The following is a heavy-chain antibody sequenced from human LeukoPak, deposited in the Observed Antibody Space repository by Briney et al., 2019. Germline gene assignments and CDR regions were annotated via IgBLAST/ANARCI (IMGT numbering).Heavy chain of an antibody. CDR1: GFTFSSYG. CDR3: AKGYDFWSGYYCDY. D-gene: IGHD3-3*01. J-gene: IGHJ4*02. V-gene: IGHV3-30*02. CDR2: IRYDGSNK. Sequence: GGSLRLSCAASGFTFSSYGMHWVRQAPGKGLEWVAFIRYDGSNKYYADSVKGRFTISRDNSKNTLYLQMNSLRAEDTAVYYCAKGYDFWSGYYCDYWGRGTLVTVSS.